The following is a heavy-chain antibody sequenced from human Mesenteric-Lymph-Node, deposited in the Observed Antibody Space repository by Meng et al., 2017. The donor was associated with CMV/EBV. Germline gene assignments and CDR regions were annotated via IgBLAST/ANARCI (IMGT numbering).Heavy chain of an antibody. CDR1: GFTFSSYG. CDR2: IRYDGSNK. D-gene: IGHD3-10*01. J-gene: IGHJ6*02. CDR3: AKVIDGSGSLVRSHYYYYGMDV. V-gene: IGHV3-30*02. Sequence: LSLTCAASGFTFSSYGMHWVRQAPGKGLEWVAFIRYDGSNKYYADSVKGRFTISRDNSKNTLYLQMNSLRAEDTAVYYCAKVIDGSGSLVRSHYYYYGMDVWGQGTTVTVSS.